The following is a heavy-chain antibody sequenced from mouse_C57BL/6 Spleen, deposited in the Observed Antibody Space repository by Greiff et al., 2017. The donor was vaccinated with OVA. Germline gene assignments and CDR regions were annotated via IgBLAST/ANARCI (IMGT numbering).Heavy chain of an antibody. J-gene: IGHJ3*01. CDR3: ARRNYGYDEAWFAY. CDR1: GYTFTSYG. CDR2: IYPRSGNT. D-gene: IGHD2-2*01. Sequence: VKLVESGAELARPGASVKLSCKASGYTFTSYGISWVKQRTGQGLEWIGEIYPRSGNTYYNEKFKGKATLTADKSSSTAYMELRSLTSEDSAVYFCARRNYGYDEAWFAYWGQGTLVTVSA. V-gene: IGHV1-81*01.